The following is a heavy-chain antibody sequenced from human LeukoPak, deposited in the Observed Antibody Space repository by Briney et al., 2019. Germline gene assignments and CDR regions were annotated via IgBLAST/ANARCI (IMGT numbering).Heavy chain of an antibody. Sequence: GGSLRLSCAASGFTVSSNYMSWVRQAPGKGLEWVSVIYSGGSTYYADSVKGRFTISRDNSKNTLYLQMNSLRAEDTAVYYCARERRWQGVFHFDYWGQGTLVTVSS. V-gene: IGHV3-53*01. CDR3: ARERRWQGVFHFDY. J-gene: IGHJ4*02. CDR1: GFTVSSNY. CDR2: IYSGGST. D-gene: IGHD4-23*01.